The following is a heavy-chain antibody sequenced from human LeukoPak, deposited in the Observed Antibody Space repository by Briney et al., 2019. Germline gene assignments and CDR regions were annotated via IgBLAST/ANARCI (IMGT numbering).Heavy chain of an antibody. J-gene: IGHJ4*02. D-gene: IGHD6-19*01. CDR1: GFTFSTYS. V-gene: IGHV3-21*01. CDR3: ARGSTYSSGWYTGFDY. CDR2: ITSSSSYI. Sequence: GGSLRLSCAASGFTFSTYSMNWVRQAPGKGLEWVSSITSSSSYIYYADSVKGRFTISRDNAKKSVYLQMNSLRAEDTAVYYCARGSTYSSGWYTGFDYWGPGTLVTVSS.